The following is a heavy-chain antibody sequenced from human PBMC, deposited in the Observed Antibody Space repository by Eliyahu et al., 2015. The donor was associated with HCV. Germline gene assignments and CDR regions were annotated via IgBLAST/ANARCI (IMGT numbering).Heavy chain of an antibody. D-gene: IGHD3-10*01. CDR1: GFXFAEFA. Sequence: QLVESGGGVVQPGESLXLSCTAXGFXFAEFAMHWVRQAPGKGLEWVSSISWNSHNVAFADSVRGRFSVSRDNARKSLYLQMNSLRYGDTASYYCAKDISMTGDFYSGLDLWGQGALVTVSS. J-gene: IGHJ5*02. CDR3: AKDISMTGDFYSGLDL. V-gene: IGHV3-9*01. CDR2: ISWNSHNV.